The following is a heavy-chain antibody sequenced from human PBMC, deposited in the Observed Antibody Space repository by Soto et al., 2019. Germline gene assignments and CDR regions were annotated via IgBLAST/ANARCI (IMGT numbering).Heavy chain of an antibody. CDR3: ARGWLRQNDASDF. D-gene: IGHD5-12*01. J-gene: IGHJ4*02. CDR2: IIPIIDIA. V-gene: IGHV1-69*02. Sequence: QVQLVQSGAEGKKPGSSVKVSCKASGGTFSSYTINWVRQAPGQGLEWMGRIIPIIDIANYAQKFQGRVTITADKSTSTAYMELSSLRSDDTAVYYCARGWLRQNDASDFWGQGTLLTVSP. CDR1: GGTFSSYT.